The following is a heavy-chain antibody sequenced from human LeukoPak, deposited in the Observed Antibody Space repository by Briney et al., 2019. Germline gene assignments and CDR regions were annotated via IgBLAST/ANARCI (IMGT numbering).Heavy chain of an antibody. CDR1: GGSISSYY. J-gene: IGHJ4*02. CDR2: IYYSGST. Sequence: SETLSLTCTVSGGSISSYYWSWIRQPPGKGLEWIGYIYYSGSTNYNPSLKGRVTISVDTSKNQFSLKLSSVTAADTAVYYCARGEVQYYYDSSGYYYQYYFDYWGQGTLVTVSS. D-gene: IGHD3-22*01. CDR3: ARGEVQYYYDSSGYYYQYYFDY. V-gene: IGHV4-59*01.